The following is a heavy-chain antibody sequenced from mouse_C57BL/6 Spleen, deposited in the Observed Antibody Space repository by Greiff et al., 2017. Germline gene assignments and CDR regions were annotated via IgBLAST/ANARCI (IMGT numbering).Heavy chain of an antibody. CDR2: IHPNSGST. D-gene: IGHD1-2*01. J-gene: IGHJ2*01. CDR3: ARGVTTASSYFDY. Sequence: QVQLQQPGAELVKPGASVKLSCKASGYTFTSYWMHWVKQRPGQGLEWIGMIHPNSGSTNYNEKFKSKATLTVDKSSSPAYMQLSSLTSEDSAVYYCARGVTTASSYFDYWGQGTTLTVSS. CDR1: GYTFTSYW. V-gene: IGHV1-64*01.